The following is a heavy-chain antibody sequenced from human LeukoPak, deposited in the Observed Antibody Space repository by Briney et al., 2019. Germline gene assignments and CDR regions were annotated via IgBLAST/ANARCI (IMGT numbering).Heavy chain of an antibody. V-gene: IGHV3-30*02. Sequence: GGSLRLSCAASGFTFSSYGMHWVRQAPGKGLEWVAFIRYDGSNKYYADSMKGRFTISRDNSKNTLYLQMNSLRAEDTAVYYCAKDKSLVPAAMPYYFDYWGQGTLVTVSS. CDR3: AKDKSLVPAAMPYYFDY. J-gene: IGHJ4*02. CDR1: GFTFSSYG. D-gene: IGHD2-2*01. CDR2: IRYDGSNK.